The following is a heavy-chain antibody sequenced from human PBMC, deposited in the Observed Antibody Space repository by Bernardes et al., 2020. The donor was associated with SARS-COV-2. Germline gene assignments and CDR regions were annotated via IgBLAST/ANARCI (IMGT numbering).Heavy chain of an antibody. J-gene: IGHJ3*02. D-gene: IGHD2-2*01. Sequence: GEYLKNSCKGSGYSVTRYWIGWVRPIPGKGLEWMGIIYPGDSDTRYSPSFQGQVTISADKSISTAYLQWSSLKASDTAMYYCARPSNIVVVPAAPGAAFDIWGQGTMVTVSS. CDR3: ARPSNIVVVPAAPGAAFDI. CDR2: IYPGDSDT. V-gene: IGHV5-51*01. CDR1: GYSVTRYW.